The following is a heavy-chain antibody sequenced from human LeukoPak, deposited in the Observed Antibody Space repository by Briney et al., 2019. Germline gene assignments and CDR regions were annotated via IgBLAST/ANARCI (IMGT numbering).Heavy chain of an antibody. CDR2: ISSSGSTI. Sequence: GGSLRLSCAASGFTFSSYWMNWVRQAPGKGLEWVSYISSSGSTIYYADSVKGRFTISRDNAKNSLYLQMNSLRAEDTAVYYCARDVVYYGSGSYGYWGQGTLVTVSS. J-gene: IGHJ4*02. CDR1: GFTFSSYW. D-gene: IGHD3-10*01. CDR3: ARDVVYYGSGSYGY. V-gene: IGHV3-48*04.